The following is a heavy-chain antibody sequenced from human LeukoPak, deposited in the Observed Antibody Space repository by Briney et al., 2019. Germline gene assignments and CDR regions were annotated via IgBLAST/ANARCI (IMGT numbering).Heavy chain of an antibody. V-gene: IGHV3-23*01. CDR1: GFTFSSYA. CDR2: ISGSGGST. CDR3: AKGDYDFWSGYLRGDYYFDY. Sequence: PGGSLRLSCAASGFTFSSYAMSWVRQAPGKGLEWVSAISGSGGSTYYADSVKGRFTISRDNSKNTLYLQMNSLRAEDTAVYYCAKGDYDFWSGYLRGDYYFDYWGQGTLVTVSS. J-gene: IGHJ4*02. D-gene: IGHD3-3*01.